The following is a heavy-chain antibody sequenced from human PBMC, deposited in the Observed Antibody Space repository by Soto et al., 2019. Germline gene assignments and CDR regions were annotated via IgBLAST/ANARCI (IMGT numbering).Heavy chain of an antibody. CDR2: INHSGST. CDR1: GGSFSGYY. CDR3: ARGHARHYVFGRSQTTVFDY. J-gene: IGHJ4*02. D-gene: IGHD1-7*01. Sequence: QVQLQQWGAGLLKPSETLSLTCAVYGGSFSGYYWSWIRQPPGKGLEWIGEINHSGSTNYNPSLKSRVSISVDTSKNQFSLKLSSVTAADTAVYYCARGHARHYVFGRSQTTVFDYWGQGTLVTVSS. V-gene: IGHV4-34*01.